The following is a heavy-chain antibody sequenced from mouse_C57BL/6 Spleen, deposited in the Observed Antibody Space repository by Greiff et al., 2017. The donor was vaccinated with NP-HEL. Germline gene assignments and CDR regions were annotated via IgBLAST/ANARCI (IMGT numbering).Heavy chain of an antibody. D-gene: IGHD2-2*01. CDR1: GYAFSSSW. Sequence: VKLMESGPELVKPGASVKISCKASGYAFSSSWMNWVKQRPGKGLEWIGRIYPGDGDTNYNGKFKGKATLTADKSSSTAYMQLSSLTSEDSAVYFCARADGYVYAMDYWGQGTSVTVSS. J-gene: IGHJ4*01. V-gene: IGHV1-82*01. CDR2: IYPGDGDT. CDR3: ARADGYVYAMDY.